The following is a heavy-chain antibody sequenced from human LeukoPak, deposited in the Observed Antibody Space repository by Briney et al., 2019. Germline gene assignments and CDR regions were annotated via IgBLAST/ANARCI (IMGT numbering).Heavy chain of an antibody. Sequence: GGSLRLSCAASGFTFRSYAMNWVRQAPGQGLEWVASVSENGGKTYYAESVKGRFTISRDNSKNTLYLQMNSLRAEDTAVYYCARPRYCSSISCYFLAFDVWGQGTMVTVSS. J-gene: IGHJ3*01. CDR3: ARPRYCSSISCYFLAFDV. D-gene: IGHD2-2*01. V-gene: IGHV3-23*01. CDR1: GFTFRSYA. CDR2: VSENGGKT.